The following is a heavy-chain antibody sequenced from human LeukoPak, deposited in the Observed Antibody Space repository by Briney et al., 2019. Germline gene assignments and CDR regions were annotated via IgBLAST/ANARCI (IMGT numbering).Heavy chain of an antibody. Sequence: PSETLSLTCTVSGGSVSSGSYYWSWIRQPPGKGLEWIGYIYYSASTNYNPSLKSRVTISVDTSNNQFSLKLSSATAADTAVYYCARGSRGYSYGWGQGTLVTVSS. V-gene: IGHV4-61*01. CDR1: GGSVSSGSYY. CDR2: IYYSAST. J-gene: IGHJ4*02. CDR3: ARGSRGYSYG. D-gene: IGHD5-18*01.